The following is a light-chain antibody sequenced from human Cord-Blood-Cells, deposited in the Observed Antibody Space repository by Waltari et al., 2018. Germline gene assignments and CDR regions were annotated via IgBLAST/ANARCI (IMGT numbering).Light chain of an antibody. CDR1: QSISSY. V-gene: IGKV1-39*01. CDR2: AAS. Sequence: DIQMTQSPSSLSASVGDRVTITCRASQSISSYLNWYEQKPGKAPKLLIYAASSLQSGVPSRFSGSGSGTDFTLTISSLQPEDFATYYCQQSYSTLCTFGPGTKVDI. J-gene: IGKJ3*01. CDR3: QQSYSTLCT.